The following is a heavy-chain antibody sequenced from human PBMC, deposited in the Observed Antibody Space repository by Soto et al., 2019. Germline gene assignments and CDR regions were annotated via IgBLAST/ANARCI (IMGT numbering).Heavy chain of an antibody. CDR1: GGSISSSSYY. CDR3: ASSSSWYPFQNWFDP. J-gene: IGHJ5*02. CDR2: IYYSGST. D-gene: IGHD6-13*01. V-gene: IGHV4-39*01. Sequence: PSETLSLTCTVSGGSISSSSYYWGWIRQPPGKGLEWIGSIYYSGSTYCNPSLKSRVTISVDTSKNQFSLKLSSVTAADTAVYYCASSSSWYPFQNWFDPWGQGTLVTVSS.